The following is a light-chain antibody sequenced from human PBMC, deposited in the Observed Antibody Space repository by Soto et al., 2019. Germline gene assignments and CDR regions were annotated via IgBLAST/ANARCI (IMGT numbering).Light chain of an antibody. Sequence: QSALTQPASVSGSPGQSITISCTGTSSDICAYNFVSWYQHHPGRAPKVLIYDVNNRPSGVSKRFSGSKSGNAASLTISGLQAEDEADYYCSSYTYTNTPLYVFGSGTKVTVL. CDR2: DVN. V-gene: IGLV2-14*03. CDR1: SSDICAYNF. J-gene: IGLJ1*01. CDR3: SSYTYTNTPLYV.